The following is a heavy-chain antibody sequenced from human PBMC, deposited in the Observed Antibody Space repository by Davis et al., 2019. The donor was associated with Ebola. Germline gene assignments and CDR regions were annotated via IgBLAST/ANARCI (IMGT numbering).Heavy chain of an antibody. CDR3: ARQEESGRGYRGFGGPRFDP. CDR1: GFSFTSYW. D-gene: IGHD5-12*01. V-gene: IGHV5-51*01. Sequence: GESLKISCKGSGFSFTSYWNGRVRQTPGKGLAWMGIIYPGYSDTSYSPSFQGQVTISVDKSISTAYLQWSSLKASDTAMYYCARQEESGRGYRGFGGPRFDPRGQGTLVTVSS. J-gene: IGHJ5*02. CDR2: IYPGYSDT.